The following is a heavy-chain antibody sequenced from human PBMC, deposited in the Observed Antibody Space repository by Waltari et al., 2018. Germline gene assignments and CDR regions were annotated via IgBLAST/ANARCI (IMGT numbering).Heavy chain of an antibody. CDR1: GSSISSGYY. V-gene: IGHV4-38-2*02. CDR3: ARGYSSSSIFDP. Sequence: QVQLQASGPDLVKPTETLSLTCTVSGSSISSGYYWGWIRQPPGKGLEWIGSIYHSGSTYYNPSLKSRVTISVDTSKNQFSLKLSSVTAADTAVYYCARGYSSSSIFDPWGQGTLVTVSS. D-gene: IGHD6-13*01. J-gene: IGHJ5*02. CDR2: IYHSGST.